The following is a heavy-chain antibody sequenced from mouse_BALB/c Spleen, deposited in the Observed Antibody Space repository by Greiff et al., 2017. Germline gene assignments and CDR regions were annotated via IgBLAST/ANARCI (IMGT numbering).Heavy chain of an antibody. Sequence: DVQLQESGAELVKPGASVKLSCTASGFNIKDTYMHWVKQRPEQGLEWIGRIDPANGNTKYDPKFQGKATITADTSSNTAYLQLSSLTSEDTAVYYCARGYYDYDGQYYYAMDYWGQGTSVTVSS. D-gene: IGHD2-4*01. J-gene: IGHJ4*01. CDR1: GFNIKDTY. V-gene: IGHV14-3*02. CDR2: IDPANGNT. CDR3: ARGYYDYDGQYYYAMDY.